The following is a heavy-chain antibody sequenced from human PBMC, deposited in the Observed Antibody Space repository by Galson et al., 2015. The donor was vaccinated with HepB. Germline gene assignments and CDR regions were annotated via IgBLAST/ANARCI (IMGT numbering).Heavy chain of an antibody. D-gene: IGHD3-22*01. CDR1: GFTFSSYA. J-gene: IGHJ4*02. CDR2: ISYDGSNK. CDR3: AKGQDYYDSSGYLGEFDY. Sequence: SLRLSCAASGFTFSSYAMHWVRQAPGKGLEWVAVISYDGSNKYYADSVKGRFTISRDNSKNTLYLQMNSLRAEDTAVYYCAKGQDYYDSSGYLGEFDYWGQGTLVTVSS. V-gene: IGHV3-30*04.